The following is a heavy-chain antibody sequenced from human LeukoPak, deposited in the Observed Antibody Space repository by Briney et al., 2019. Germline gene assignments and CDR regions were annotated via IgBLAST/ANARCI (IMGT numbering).Heavy chain of an antibody. Sequence: SETLSVTCTVPGGSISRSYCSWIRQSPGKGLEWRAYFYDTVSTEYNPSLKRRASISTDRSKTRLSRMWISVTAADTAVYYCATHGPFIPTGFCSSSNCYVDGLQTWGQGIMVSVSS. J-gene: IGHJ3*01. CDR2: FYDTVST. CDR3: ATHGPFIPTGFCSSSNCYVDGLQT. D-gene: IGHD2-2*01. V-gene: IGHV4-59*08. CDR1: GGSISRSY.